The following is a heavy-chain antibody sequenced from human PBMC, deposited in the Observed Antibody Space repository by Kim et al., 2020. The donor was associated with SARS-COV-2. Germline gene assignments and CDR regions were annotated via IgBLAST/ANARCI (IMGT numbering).Heavy chain of an antibody. V-gene: IGHV3-23*01. CDR2: ISGSGGST. CDR3: AKDDINNWNYEGSVVYFQH. CDR1: GFTFSSYA. Sequence: GGSLRLSCAASGFTFSSYAMSWVRQAPGKGLEWVSAISGSGGSTYYADSVKGRFTISRDNSKNTLYLQMNSLRAEDTAVYYCAKDDINNWNYEGSVVYFQHWGQGTLVTVSS. D-gene: IGHD1-1*01. J-gene: IGHJ1*01.